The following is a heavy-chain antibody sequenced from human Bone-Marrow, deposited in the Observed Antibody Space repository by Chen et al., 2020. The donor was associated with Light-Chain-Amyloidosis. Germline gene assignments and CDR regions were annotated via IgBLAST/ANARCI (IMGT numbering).Heavy chain of an antibody. Sequence: EVQLEPSGPEVKKPGESLNTPCKGSGYTFPNYWIGWVRQMPGKGLEWMGVIYPDDSDARYSPSFEGQVTISADKSITTAYLQWRSLKASDTAMYYCARRRDGYNFDYWGQGTLVTVSS. J-gene: IGHJ4*02. CDR3: ARRRDGYNFDY. CDR1: GYTFPNYW. D-gene: IGHD5-12*01. V-gene: IGHV5-51*01. CDR2: IYPDDSDA.